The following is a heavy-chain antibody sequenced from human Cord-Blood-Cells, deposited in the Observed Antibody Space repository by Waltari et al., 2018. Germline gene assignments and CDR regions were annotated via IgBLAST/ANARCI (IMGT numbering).Heavy chain of an antibody. V-gene: IGHV4-59*01. CDR3: ARMYSSSWNWFDP. J-gene: IGHJ5*02. CDR1: GGSISSYY. D-gene: IGHD6-13*01. Sequence: QVQLQESGPGLVKPSETPSLTCTVSGGSISSYYWSWIRQPPGKGLEWIGYIYYSGSTNYNPSLKSRVTISVDTSKNQFSLKLSSVTAADTAVYYCARMYSSSWNWFDPWGQGTLVTVSS. CDR2: IYYSGST.